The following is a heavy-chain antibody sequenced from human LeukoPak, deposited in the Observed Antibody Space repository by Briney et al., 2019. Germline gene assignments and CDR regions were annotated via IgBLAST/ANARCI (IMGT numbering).Heavy chain of an antibody. CDR2: INHSGNT. J-gene: IGHJ5*02. Sequence: SETLSLTCAVYGGSFSGYYWSWIRQPPGKGLEWIGEINHSGNTNYNPSLKSRVTISVDTSKNQFSLKLSSVTAADTAVYYCARGLTTVTTFNWFDPWGQGTLVTVSS. V-gene: IGHV4-34*01. CDR3: ARGLTTVTTFNWFDP. CDR1: GGSFSGYY. D-gene: IGHD4-17*01.